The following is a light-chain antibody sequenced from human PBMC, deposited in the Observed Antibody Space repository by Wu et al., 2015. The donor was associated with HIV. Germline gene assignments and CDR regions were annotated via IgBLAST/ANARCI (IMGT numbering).Light chain of an antibody. V-gene: IGKV1-39*01. Sequence: DIQMTQSPSSLSASVGDRVTITCRASQSINTNLNWYQHKPGKAPKLLIHTTFTLQSGVPSRFSGSRSGTDFTLTITGLQPDDFATYYCQQSYTMPFDFGQGYPSWRSN. CDR2: TTF. CDR3: QQSYTMPFD. J-gene: IGKJ2*01. CDR1: QSINTN.